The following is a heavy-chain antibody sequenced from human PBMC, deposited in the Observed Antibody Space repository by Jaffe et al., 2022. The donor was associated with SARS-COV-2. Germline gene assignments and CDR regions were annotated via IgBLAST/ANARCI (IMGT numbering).Heavy chain of an antibody. D-gene: IGHD3-3*01. CDR2: ISSSSTYV. J-gene: IGHJ4*02. V-gene: IGHV3-21*01. CDR3: ARNTGTGFWSGYYEPFDY. Sequence: EVQLVESGGGLVKPGGSLRLSCAASGFTFSIHNMNWVRQAPGKGLEWAASISSSSTYVYYADSVKGRFTISRDNANNSLYLHMNSLKAEDTAVYYCARNTGTGFWSGYYEPFDYWGQGTLVTVSS. CDR1: GFTFSIHN.